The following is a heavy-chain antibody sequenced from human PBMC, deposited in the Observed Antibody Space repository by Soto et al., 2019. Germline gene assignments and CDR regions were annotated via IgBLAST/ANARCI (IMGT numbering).Heavy chain of an antibody. CDR1: GFNIKKFA. CDR3: AKADGEQWLIPHLDN. J-gene: IGHJ4*02. Sequence: EVQLLESGGGVVQPGGSLRLSCVASGFNIKKFAMAWVRQAPGEGLEWVSGISCCGGSTSYADSVKGRFSTARDDSKNTLSRQMNGLRVEDTAQYFGAKADGEQWLIPHLDNWGQGPLVTVS. CDR2: ISCCGGST. V-gene: IGHV3-23*01. D-gene: IGHD6-19*01.